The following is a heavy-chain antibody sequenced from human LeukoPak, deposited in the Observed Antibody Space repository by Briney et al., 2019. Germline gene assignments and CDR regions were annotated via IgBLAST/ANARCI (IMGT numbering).Heavy chain of an antibody. CDR1: GGSISSYY. V-gene: IGHV4-59*08. J-gene: IGHJ4*02. D-gene: IGHD6-13*01. Sequence: PSETLSLTCTVSGGSISSYYWSWIRQPPRKGLEWIGYIFYRGNTIYNPSLRSRVTMSVDTSKNQFSLKLSSVTAADTAVYYCARGGAAADFDYWGQGTLVTVSS. CDR2: IFYRGNT. CDR3: ARGGAAADFDY.